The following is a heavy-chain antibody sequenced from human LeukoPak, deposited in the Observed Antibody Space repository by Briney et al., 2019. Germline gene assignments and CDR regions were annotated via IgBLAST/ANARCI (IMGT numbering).Heavy chain of an antibody. J-gene: IGHJ4*02. Sequence: GGSLRLSCTASGFTFSDAWVTWVRQAPGKGLEWVGRIRSKTSGGTTDYAASLKGRFTISRDDSKNTIFMQMNSVKTEDTSVYYCNTFNWNSPFDYWGQGTLVTVSS. CDR1: GFTFSDAW. CDR2: IRSKTSGGTT. V-gene: IGHV3-15*01. CDR3: NTFNWNSPFDY. D-gene: IGHD1-20*01.